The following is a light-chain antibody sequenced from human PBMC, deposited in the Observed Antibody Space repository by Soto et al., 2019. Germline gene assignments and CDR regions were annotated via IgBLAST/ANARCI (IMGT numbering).Light chain of an antibody. CDR1: QSININ. J-gene: IGKJ1*01. Sequence: EIGMTQSPATLSVSPGERATLSCRASQSININLAWYQQKPGQAPRLLIYGASTRATGISPRFSGSGSGTEFTLTITSLQSEDFAVYYCQQYNIGPWTFGQGTKVDIK. CDR2: GAS. CDR3: QQYNIGPWT. V-gene: IGKV3-15*01.